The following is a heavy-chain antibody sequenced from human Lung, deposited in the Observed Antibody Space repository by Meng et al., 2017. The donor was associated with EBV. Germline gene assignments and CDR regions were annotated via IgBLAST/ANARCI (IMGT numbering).Heavy chain of an antibody. D-gene: IGHD2-2*01. CDR1: GYSFTTYA. CDR3: ARTGCSSSSCYDY. V-gene: IGHV1-3*01. J-gene: IGHJ4*02. Sequence: VQFVQSGGEVKKTGASVKVFCKASGYSFTTYAMHWVRQAPGQRLEWMGWINAGNGNTKYSEKFQSRVTITRDTAASTAYMELSSLRSEDTAVYYCARTGCSSSSCYDYWGQGTLVTVSS. CDR2: INAGNGNT.